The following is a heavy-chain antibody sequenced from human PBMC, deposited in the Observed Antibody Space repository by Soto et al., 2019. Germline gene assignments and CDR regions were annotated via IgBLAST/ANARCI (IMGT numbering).Heavy chain of an antibody. V-gene: IGHV3-33*01. CDR3: ARDYSGSSHPFDY. Sequence: QVQLVESGGGVVQPGRSLRLSCAASGFTFSSYGMHWVRQAPGKGPEWVAVIRYDGSNKYYADSVKGRFTISRDNSKNTLYLQMDSLRAEDTAVYYCARDYSGSSHPFDYWGQGTLVTVSS. D-gene: IGHD1-26*01. CDR1: GFTFSSYG. J-gene: IGHJ4*02. CDR2: IRYDGSNK.